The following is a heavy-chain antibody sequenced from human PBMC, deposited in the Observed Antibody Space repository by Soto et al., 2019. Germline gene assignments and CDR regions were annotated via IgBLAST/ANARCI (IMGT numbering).Heavy chain of an antibody. CDR3: ARVGGTGTGWFDP. Sequence: GGSLRLSCAASGFTFSSYEMNWVRQAPGKGLEWVSYISSSGSTIYYADSVKGRFTISRDNAKNSLYLQMNSLRAGDTAVYYCARVGGTGTGWFDPWGQGTLVTVSS. V-gene: IGHV3-48*03. D-gene: IGHD1-7*01. CDR1: GFTFSSYE. J-gene: IGHJ5*02. CDR2: ISSSGSTI.